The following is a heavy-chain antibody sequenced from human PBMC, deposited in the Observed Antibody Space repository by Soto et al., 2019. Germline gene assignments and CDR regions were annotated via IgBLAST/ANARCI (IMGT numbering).Heavy chain of an antibody. Sequence: GWALRLSCAAAGFTFSSYAMHWVRQAPGKGLEWVGRIKSKTDVGTTDYAAPVKGRFTISRDDSKNTLYLQMNSLKTEDTAVYYCTAEIYDSSGLLDYWGQGTLVTVSS. CDR2: IKSKTDVGTT. J-gene: IGHJ4*02. CDR1: GFTFSSYA. CDR3: TAEIYDSSGLLDY. D-gene: IGHD3-22*01. V-gene: IGHV3-15*01.